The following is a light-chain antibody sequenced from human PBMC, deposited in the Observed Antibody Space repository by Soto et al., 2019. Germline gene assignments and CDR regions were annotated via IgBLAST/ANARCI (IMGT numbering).Light chain of an antibody. CDR2: DAS. CDR3: QQRINWPIT. J-gene: IGKJ5*01. CDR1: QSVSTY. Sequence: EIVLTQSPATLSFSPGERATLSCRASQSVSTYLAWYQQKPGQTPRLLIFDASNRATGIPARFSGSGSGTDFTLTISSLEPEDFAVYYCQQRINWPITFGQGTRLEIK. V-gene: IGKV3-11*01.